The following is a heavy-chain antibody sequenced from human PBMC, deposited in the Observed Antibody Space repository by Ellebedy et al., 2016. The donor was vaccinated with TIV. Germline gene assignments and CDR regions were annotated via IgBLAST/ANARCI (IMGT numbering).Heavy chain of an antibody. CDR1: GGSISSSSYY. J-gene: IGHJ5*02. D-gene: IGHD1-26*01. V-gene: IGHV4-39*07. CDR2: IYYSGNT. Sequence: GSLRLSCAVSGGSISSSSYYWGWIRQPPGKGLEWIGSIYYSGNTYYNPSLKSRVTISVDTSKNQFSLKLSSVTAADTAVYYCARVSGSYHWFDPWGQGTLVTVSS. CDR3: ARVSGSYHWFDP.